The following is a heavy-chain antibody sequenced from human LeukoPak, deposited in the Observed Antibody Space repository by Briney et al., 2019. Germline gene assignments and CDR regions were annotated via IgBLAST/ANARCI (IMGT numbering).Heavy chain of an antibody. J-gene: IGHJ4*02. V-gene: IGHV4-34*01. Sequence: PSETLSLTCAVYGGSFSGYYWSWIRQPPGKGLEWVGEINHSGSTNYNPSLKSRVTISVDTSKNQFSLKLSSVTAADTAVYYCARVTVVVVAATRGGIDYWGQGTLVTVSS. CDR1: GGSFSGYY. D-gene: IGHD2-15*01. CDR2: INHSGST. CDR3: ARVTVVVVAATRGGIDY.